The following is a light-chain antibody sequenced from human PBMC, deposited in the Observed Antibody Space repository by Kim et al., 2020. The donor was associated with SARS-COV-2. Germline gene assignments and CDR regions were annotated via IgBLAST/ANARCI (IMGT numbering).Light chain of an antibody. Sequence: QSVLTQPPSVSAAPGQRVTISCSGGSSNIGIHYVSWYQQLPGTAPKLLIYDNDKRPSGIPDRFFGSKSGTSATLGITGLQTGDEADYYCATWDDSLRAGVLGGGTQLTVL. CDR2: DND. J-gene: IGLJ3*02. CDR1: SSNIGIHY. CDR3: ATWDDSLRAGV. V-gene: IGLV1-51*01.